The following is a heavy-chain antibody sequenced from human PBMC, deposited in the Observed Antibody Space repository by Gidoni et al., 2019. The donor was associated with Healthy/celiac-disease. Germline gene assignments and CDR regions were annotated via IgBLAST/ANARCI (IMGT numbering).Heavy chain of an antibody. CDR2: INHSGST. CDR1: GGSFSGYY. D-gene: IGHD1-26*01. Sequence: QVQLQQWGAGLLKPSETLSLTCAVYGGSFSGYYWSWIRQPPGKGLEWIGEINHSGSTNYNPSLKSRVTISVDTSKNQFSLKLSSVTAADTAVYYCARGNSVSGSYYYYYYYGMDVWGQGTTVTVSS. V-gene: IGHV4-34*01. J-gene: IGHJ6*02. CDR3: ARGNSVSGSYYYYYYYGMDV.